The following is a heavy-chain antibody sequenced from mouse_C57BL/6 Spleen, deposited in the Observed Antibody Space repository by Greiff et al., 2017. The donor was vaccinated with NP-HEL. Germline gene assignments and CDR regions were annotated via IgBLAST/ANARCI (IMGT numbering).Heavy chain of an antibody. D-gene: IGHD1-1*01. J-gene: IGHJ1*03. CDR1: GYTFTSYW. Sequence: QVQLQQPGAELVRPGTSVKLSCKASGYTFTSYWMHWVKQRPGQGLEWIGVIDPSDSYTNYNQKFKGKATLTVDTSSSTAYMQLSSLTSEDSAVYYCARGGNYYGSHFDVGGTGTTVTVSS. CDR2: IDPSDSYT. V-gene: IGHV1-59*01. CDR3: ARGGNYYGSHFDV.